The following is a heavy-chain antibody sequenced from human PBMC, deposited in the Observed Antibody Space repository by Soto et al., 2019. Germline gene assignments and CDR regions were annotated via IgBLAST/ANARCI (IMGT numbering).Heavy chain of an antibody. J-gene: IGHJ6*02. V-gene: IGHV3-33*01. CDR2: INYGGSSK. Sequence: QVNLVESGGGAVQAGRSLRVSCATSGFIFSAYGMHWVRQAPGKGLEWVAFINYGGSSKFYGDSVKGRFTVSRDNSKNTLFLQLNSLRGEDTATYYCARCKQKVIHCAMDVWGQGATVTVTS. D-gene: IGHD2-21*01. CDR1: GFIFSAYG. CDR3: ARCKQKVIHCAMDV.